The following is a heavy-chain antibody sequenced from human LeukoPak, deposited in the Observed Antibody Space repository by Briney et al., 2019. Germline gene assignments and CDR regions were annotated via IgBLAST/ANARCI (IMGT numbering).Heavy chain of an antibody. CDR3: ASHGIGGNYDRHFDS. J-gene: IGHJ4*02. Sequence: GESLKISCKGSAYSFTSYWIGWVHQMPGKGLEWMGIIYPGNSDTRYSPSFQGQVTISADKSISTAYLQWSSLKASDTAMYYCASHGIGGNYDRHFDSWGQGTLVTVSS. D-gene: IGHD3-16*01. CDR2: IYPGNSDT. V-gene: IGHV5-51*07. CDR1: AYSFTSYW.